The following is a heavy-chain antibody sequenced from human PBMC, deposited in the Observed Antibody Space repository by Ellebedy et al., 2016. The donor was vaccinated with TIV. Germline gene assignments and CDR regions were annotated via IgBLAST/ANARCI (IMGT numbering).Heavy chain of an antibody. D-gene: IGHD2-15*01. Sequence: ASVKVSCKASGYTFTGYYMHWVRQAPGQGLEWMGWINPNSGGTNYAQKFQGWVTMTRDTSISTAYMELSRLRSDDTAVYYCARVGCSGGSCYHYYGMGVWGQGTTVTVSS. J-gene: IGHJ6*02. V-gene: IGHV1-2*04. CDR1: GYTFTGYY. CDR2: INPNSGGT. CDR3: ARVGCSGGSCYHYYGMGV.